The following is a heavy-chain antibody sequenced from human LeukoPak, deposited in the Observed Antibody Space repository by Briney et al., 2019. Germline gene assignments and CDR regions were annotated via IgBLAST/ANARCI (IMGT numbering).Heavy chain of an antibody. V-gene: IGHV1-69*01. CDR3: ARKAGSGSYYIDWSDP. J-gene: IGHJ5*02. CDR2: IIRICGTA. D-gene: IGHD3-10*01. Sequence: SVKVSCKASRGTFSSYAISWVRQAPGQGLEWMGGIIRICGTANYAQKFQGRVTITADESTSTAYMELTSLRSEDTAVYYCARKAGSGSYYIDWSDPWGQGTLVTVSS. CDR1: RGTFSSYA.